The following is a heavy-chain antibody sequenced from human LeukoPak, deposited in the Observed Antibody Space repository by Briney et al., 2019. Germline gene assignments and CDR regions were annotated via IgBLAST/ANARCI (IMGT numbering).Heavy chain of an antibody. Sequence: SETLSLTCAVYGRSFRGYYLSWTRQPPGKGLEWSGEINHRGSTNYNPSLKRRVPITVDPSKNQFSLALSSVTAADTAVYYWARANCSRTGCPFDYWGQGTLVTVSS. CDR1: GRSFRGYY. CDR3: ARANCSRTGCPFDY. D-gene: IGHD2-2*01. J-gene: IGHJ4*02. V-gene: IGHV4-34*01. CDR2: INHRGST.